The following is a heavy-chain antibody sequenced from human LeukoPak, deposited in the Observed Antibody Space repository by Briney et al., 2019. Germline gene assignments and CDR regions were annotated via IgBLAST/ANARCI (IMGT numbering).Heavy chain of an antibody. CDR2: INHSGST. J-gene: IGHJ3*02. Sequence: SETLSLTCAVYGVSFSGYYWSWIRQPPGKGLEWLGEINHSGSTNYNPSLKSRVTISVDTSKNQFSLKLSSVTAADTAVYYCARVVTVTTAFDIWGQGTMVTVSS. CDR1: GVSFSGYY. D-gene: IGHD4-17*01. V-gene: IGHV4-34*01. CDR3: ARVVTVTTAFDI.